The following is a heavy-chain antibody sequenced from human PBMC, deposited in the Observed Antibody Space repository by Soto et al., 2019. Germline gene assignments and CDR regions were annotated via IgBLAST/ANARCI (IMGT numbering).Heavy chain of an antibody. V-gene: IGHV3-30*18. CDR2: ISYDGSNK. Sequence: PGGSLRLSCAASGFTFSSYGMHWVRQAPGKGLEWVAVISYDGSNKYYADSVKGRFTISRDNSKNTLYLQMNSLRAEDTAVYYCAKDSGYTAMLDYWGQGTLVPVSS. CDR1: GFTFSSYG. CDR3: AKDSGYTAMLDY. D-gene: IGHD5-18*01. J-gene: IGHJ4*02.